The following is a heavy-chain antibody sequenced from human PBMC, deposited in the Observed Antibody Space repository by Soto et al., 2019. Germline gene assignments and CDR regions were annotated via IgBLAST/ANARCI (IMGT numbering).Heavy chain of an antibody. CDR3: ARAPRSLAIFGVVTFDY. D-gene: IGHD3-3*01. V-gene: IGHV4-59*01. CDR2: IYYSGST. CDR1: GGSISSYY. Sequence: SETLSLTCTVSGGSISSYYWSWIRQPPGKGLEWIGYIYYSGSTNYNPSLKSRVTISVDTSKNQFSLKLSSVTAADTAVYYCARAPRSLAIFGVVTFDYWGQGTLVTVSS. J-gene: IGHJ4*02.